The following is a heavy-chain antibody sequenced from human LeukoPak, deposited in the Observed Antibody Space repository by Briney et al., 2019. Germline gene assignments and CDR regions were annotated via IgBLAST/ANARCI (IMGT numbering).Heavy chain of an antibody. CDR1: GFTFSSYG. V-gene: IGHV3-30*03. CDR2: MSYDGNTK. Sequence: PGGSLRLSCAASGFTFSSYGMHWVRQASGKGLEWLAVMSYDGNTKYYADSVKGRFTISRDNTKNTLYLQMNSLMTEDTAMYYCARDGDAAIRGVNFDYWGQGTLVSVSS. J-gene: IGHJ4*02. CDR3: ARDGDAAIRGVNFDY. D-gene: IGHD3-10*01.